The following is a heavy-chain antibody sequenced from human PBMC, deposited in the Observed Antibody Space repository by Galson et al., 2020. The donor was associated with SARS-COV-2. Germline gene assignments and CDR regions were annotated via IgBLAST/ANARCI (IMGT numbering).Heavy chain of an antibody. J-gene: IGHJ4*02. D-gene: IGHD1-26*01. CDR2: IYTSGST. CDR1: GGSINSGSYY. Sequence: SETLSLTCTVSGGSINSGSYYWSWIRQPAGKGLEWIGRIYTSGSTNYNPSLKSRVTISLDTSKNQFSLRLSSVTAADTAVYYCARESQWELYFDYWGQGTLVTVSS. CDR3: ARESQWELYFDY. V-gene: IGHV4-61*02.